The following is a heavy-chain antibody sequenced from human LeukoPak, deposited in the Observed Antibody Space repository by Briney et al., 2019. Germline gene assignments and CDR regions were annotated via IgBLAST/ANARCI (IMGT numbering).Heavy chain of an antibody. J-gene: IGHJ3*01. V-gene: IGHV3-74*01. D-gene: IGHD3-10*01. Sequence: GGSLRLSCAASGFTFDGYWVHWVRQVPGKGLVWVSYVNGDLSSTNYADSVKGRFTLSRDSAKNTLYLQMNSLRAEDTAVYYCARDRGYAFDLWGQGTMVTVSS. CDR2: VNGDLSST. CDR1: GFTFDGYW. CDR3: ARDRGYAFDL.